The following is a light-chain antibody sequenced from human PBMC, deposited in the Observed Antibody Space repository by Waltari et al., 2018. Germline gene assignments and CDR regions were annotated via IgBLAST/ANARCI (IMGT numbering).Light chain of an antibody. J-gene: IGKJ1*01. CDR2: WAS. CDR1: QSVLHSSNNKNY. V-gene: IGKV4-1*01. CDR3: QQFQSHLRT. Sequence: DIVMTQSPESLAVSLGERATIPCKSSQSVLHSSNNKNYFAWYQQKPGQPPKLLIYWASNRKSGVPDRFSGSGSGTDFTLTISSLQAEDVAVYYCQQFQSHLRTFGQGTKVEIK.